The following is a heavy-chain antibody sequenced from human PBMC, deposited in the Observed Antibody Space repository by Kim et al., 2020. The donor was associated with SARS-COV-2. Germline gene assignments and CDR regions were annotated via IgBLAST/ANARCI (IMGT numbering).Heavy chain of an antibody. CDR1: GFTFNKYA. Sequence: GGSLRLSCTASGFTFNKYAMHWVRQAPGRGLEWVAVVSWDGHNENYINSVKGRFTVSRDNSQNTLYLQMEGLRVEDTAVYYCARELSYTSGWSAFDPWGQGTLVTVSS. CDR2: VSWDGHNE. D-gene: IGHD6-19*01. V-gene: IGHV3-30*04. J-gene: IGHJ5*02. CDR3: ARELSYTSGWSAFDP.